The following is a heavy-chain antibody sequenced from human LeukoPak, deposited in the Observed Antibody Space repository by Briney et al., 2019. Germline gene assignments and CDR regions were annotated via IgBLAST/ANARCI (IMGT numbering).Heavy chain of an antibody. Sequence: GGSLRLSCAASGFTFTSYWMSWVRQAPGKGLEWVANIKQDGNEKYYVDSVKGRFTISRDNAKNSLYLQMNSLRAEDTAVYYCAELGITMIGGVWGKGTTVTISS. CDR1: GFTFTSYW. J-gene: IGHJ6*04. V-gene: IGHV3-7*01. CDR2: IKQDGNEK. D-gene: IGHD3-10*02. CDR3: AELGITMIGGV.